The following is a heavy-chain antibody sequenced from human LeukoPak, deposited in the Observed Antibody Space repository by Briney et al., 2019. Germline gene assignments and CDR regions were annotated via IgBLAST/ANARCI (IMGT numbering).Heavy chain of an antibody. CDR3: ARAPPGGRMRWGYATYRYFDY. J-gene: IGHJ4*02. CDR2: IYYSGST. Sequence: SQTLSLTCTVSGGSISSGGYYWSWIRQHPGKGLEWIGYIYYSGSTYYNPSLKSRVTISVDTSKNQFSLELSSVTAADTAVYYCARAPPGGRMRWGYATYRYFDYWGQGTLVTVSS. CDR1: GGSISSGGYY. V-gene: IGHV4-31*03. D-gene: IGHD5-24*01.